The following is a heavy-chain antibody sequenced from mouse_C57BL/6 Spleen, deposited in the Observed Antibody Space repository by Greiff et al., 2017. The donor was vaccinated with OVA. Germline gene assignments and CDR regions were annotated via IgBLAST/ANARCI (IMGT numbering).Heavy chain of an antibody. J-gene: IGHJ2*01. D-gene: IGHD2-3*01. Sequence: VQLQESGPELVKPGASVKLSCKASGYTFTSYGINWVKQRPGQGLEWIGWIYPRDGSTKYNEKFKGKATLTVDTSSSTAYMELHSLTSEDSAVYYCARSIYDASYYFDYWGQGTTLTVSS. CDR1: GYTFTSYG. CDR2: IYPRDGST. CDR3: ARSIYDASYYFDY. V-gene: IGHV1-85*01.